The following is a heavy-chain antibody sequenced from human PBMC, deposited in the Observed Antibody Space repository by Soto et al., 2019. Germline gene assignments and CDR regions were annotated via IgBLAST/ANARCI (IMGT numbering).Heavy chain of an antibody. CDR1: GFTFSSYA. V-gene: IGHV3-23*01. J-gene: IGHJ6*02. Sequence: EVQLLESGGGFVQPWGSLRLSCAASGFTFSSYAMSWVRQAPGKGLEWGAAISGSGGSTYYADSGKGRLIIPRDNPQNTLYMKMSSLSAEDTAVYYCAKTYSSSSLYYYYGMDVWGQGTTVTVSS. D-gene: IGHD6-6*01. CDR3: AKTYSSSSLYYYYGMDV. CDR2: ISGSGGST.